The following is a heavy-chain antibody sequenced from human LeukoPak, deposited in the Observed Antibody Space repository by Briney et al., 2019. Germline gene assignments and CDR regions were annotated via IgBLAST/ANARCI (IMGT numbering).Heavy chain of an antibody. V-gene: IGHV4-34*01. J-gene: IGHJ6*03. CDR3: ARTAPAFGVVINYYYMDV. Sequence: GSLRLSCAASGFTVSSNYMSWIRQPPGKGLEWIGEINHSGSTNYNPSLKSRVTISVDTSKNQFSLKLSSVTAADTAVYYCARTAPAFGVVINYYYMDVWGKGTTATVSS. D-gene: IGHD3-3*01. CDR2: INHSGST. CDR1: GFTVSSNY.